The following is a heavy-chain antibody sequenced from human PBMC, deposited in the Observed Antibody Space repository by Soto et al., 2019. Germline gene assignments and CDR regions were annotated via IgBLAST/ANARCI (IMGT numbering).Heavy chain of an antibody. CDR1: GGSISSSSYY. V-gene: IGHV4-39*02. D-gene: IGHD3-10*01. CDR2: IYYSGST. J-gene: IGHJ4*02. CDR3: AGAGSVVPSGGYFDY. Sequence: SETLSLTCTVSGGSISSSSYYWGWIRQPPEKGLEWIGSIYYSGSTYYNPSLKSRVTISVDTSKNHFSLKLISVIAADTAVYYCAGAGSVVPSGGYFDYGGQGPLVTV.